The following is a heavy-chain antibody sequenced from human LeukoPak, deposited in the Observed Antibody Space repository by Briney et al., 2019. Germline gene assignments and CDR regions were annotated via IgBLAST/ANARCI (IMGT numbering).Heavy chain of an antibody. V-gene: IGHV4-59*01. CDR1: GGSISSYY. J-gene: IGHJ5*02. CDR2: IYYSGST. D-gene: IGHD6-13*01. Sequence: SETLSLTCTGSGGSISSYYWSWIRQPPGKGLEWIGYIYYSGSTNYNPSLKSRVTISVDTSKNQFSLKLSSVTAADTAVYYCARATAAGNNPWGQGTLVTVSS. CDR3: ARATAAGNNP.